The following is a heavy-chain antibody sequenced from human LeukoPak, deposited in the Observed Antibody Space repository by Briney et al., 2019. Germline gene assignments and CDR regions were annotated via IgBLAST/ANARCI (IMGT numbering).Heavy chain of an antibody. CDR1: GGSISSSNYY. CDR2: VYYSGST. Sequence: SETLSLTCAVSGGSISSSNYYWGWIRQPPGKGLEWIGGVYYSGSTYYNPSLKSRVTISVDTSKNQFSLKLSSVTAADTAVYYCARRSTTCWHSMDVWGQGTTVTVSS. D-gene: IGHD2-2*01. V-gene: IGHV4-39*01. J-gene: IGHJ6*02. CDR3: ARRSTTCWHSMDV.